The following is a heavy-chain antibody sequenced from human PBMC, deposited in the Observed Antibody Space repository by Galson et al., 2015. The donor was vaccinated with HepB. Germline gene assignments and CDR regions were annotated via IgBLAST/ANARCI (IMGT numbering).Heavy chain of an antibody. D-gene: IGHD3-22*01. V-gene: IGHV4-61*01. Sequence: LSLTCTVSGGSVSSGSYYWSWIRQPPGKGLEWLGYIYYSGSTNYNPSLKSRVTMSIDTSKNQFSLTLSSVTAADTAVYFCASHIAYYFDSSGFYWVFAYWGQGTLVTVSS. J-gene: IGHJ4*02. CDR3: ASHIAYYFDSSGFYWVFAY. CDR1: GGSVSSGSYY. CDR2: IYYSGST.